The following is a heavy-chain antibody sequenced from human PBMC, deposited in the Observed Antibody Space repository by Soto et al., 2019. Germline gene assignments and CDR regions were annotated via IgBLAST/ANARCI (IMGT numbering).Heavy chain of an antibody. Sequence: QLQLQESGPGLVKPSETLSLTCTVSGGSISSSSYYWGWIRQPPGKGLEWIGSIYYSGSTYYNPSLKSRVTISVDTSKNQFSLKLSSVTAADTAVYYCARRGPSSAAGNWFDPWGQGTLVTVSS. J-gene: IGHJ5*02. CDR3: ARRGPSSAAGNWFDP. V-gene: IGHV4-39*01. CDR2: IYYSGST. D-gene: IGHD6-13*01. CDR1: GGSISSSSYY.